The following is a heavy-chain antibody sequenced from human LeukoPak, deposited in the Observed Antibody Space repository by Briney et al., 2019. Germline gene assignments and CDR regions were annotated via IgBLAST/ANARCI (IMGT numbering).Heavy chain of an antibody. CDR3: AKAIAAAGIRYYGMDV. CDR2: ISGSGGST. V-gene: IGHV3-23*01. CDR1: GFTFSSYA. Sequence: GGSLRLSCAASGFTFSSYAMSGVRQAPGKGLEWVSAISGSGGSTYYADSVKGRFTISRDNSKNTLYLQMNSLRAEDTAVYYCAKAIAAAGIRYYGMDVWGQGTTVTVSS. J-gene: IGHJ6*02. D-gene: IGHD6-13*01.